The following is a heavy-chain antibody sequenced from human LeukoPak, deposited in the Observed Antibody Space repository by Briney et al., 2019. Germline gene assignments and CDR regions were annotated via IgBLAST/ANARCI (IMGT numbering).Heavy chain of an antibody. CDR3: ARDRIVVVTATYYGMDV. J-gene: IGHJ6*02. D-gene: IGHD2-21*02. Sequence: ASVKVSCKASGGTFSSYAISWVRQAPGQGLEWMGRIIPIFGIANYAQKFQGRVTITADKSTSTAYMGLSSLRSEDTAVYYCARDRIVVVTATYYGMDVWGQGTTVTVSS. CDR1: GGTFSSYA. CDR2: IIPIFGIA. V-gene: IGHV1-69*10.